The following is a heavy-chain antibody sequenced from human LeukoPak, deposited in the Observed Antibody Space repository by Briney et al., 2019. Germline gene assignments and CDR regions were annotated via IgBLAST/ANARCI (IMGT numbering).Heavy chain of an antibody. CDR3: ARVQSIAAAGTFDY. J-gene: IGHJ4*02. CDR2: IWYDGSNK. Sequence: GGSLRLSCAASGFTFSSYVMHWVRQAPGKGLEWVAVIWYDGSNKYYADSVKGRFTISRDNSKNTLYLQMNSLRAEDTAVYYCARVQSIAAAGTFDYWGQGTLVTVSS. V-gene: IGHV3-33*01. D-gene: IGHD6-13*01. CDR1: GFTFSSYV.